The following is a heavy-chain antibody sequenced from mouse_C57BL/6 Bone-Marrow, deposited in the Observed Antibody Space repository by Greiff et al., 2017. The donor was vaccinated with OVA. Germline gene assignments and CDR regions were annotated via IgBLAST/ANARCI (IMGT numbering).Heavy chain of an antibody. V-gene: IGHV5-16*01. CDR2: INYDGSST. J-gene: IGHJ1*03. D-gene: IGHD3-3*01. CDR1: GFTFSDYY. Sequence: EVKVVESEGGLVQPGSSMKLSCTASGFTFSDYYMAWVRQVPEKGLEWVANINYDGSSTYYLDSLKSRFIISRDNAKNSLYLQMSSLKSKDTATYYCARGGWDWYFDVWGTGTTVTVSS. CDR3: ARGGWDWYFDV.